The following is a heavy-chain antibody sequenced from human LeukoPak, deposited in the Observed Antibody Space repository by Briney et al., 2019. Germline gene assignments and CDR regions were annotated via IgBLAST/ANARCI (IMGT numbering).Heavy chain of an antibody. CDR2: IIPIFGTA. D-gene: IGHD7-27*01. CDR3: ARRRHTNWGHYYYYYGMDV. Sequence: GSSVKVSCKASGGTFSSYAISWVRQAPGQGLEWMGGIIPIFGTANYAQKFQGRVTITADESTSTAYMELSSLRSEDTAVYYRARRRHTNWGHYYYYYGMDVWGQGTTVTVSS. J-gene: IGHJ6*02. CDR1: GGTFSSYA. V-gene: IGHV1-69*01.